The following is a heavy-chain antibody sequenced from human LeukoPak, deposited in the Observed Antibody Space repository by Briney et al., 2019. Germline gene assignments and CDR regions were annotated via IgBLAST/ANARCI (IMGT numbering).Heavy chain of an antibody. CDR2: INHSGST. CDR1: GGSISSGGYY. J-gene: IGHJ4*02. V-gene: IGHV4-39*07. Sequence: SETLSLTCTVSGGSISSGGYYWSWIRQPPGKGLEWIGEINHSGSTYYNPSLKSRVTISVDRSKNQFSLKLSSVTAADTAVYYCARGESPGYSSSWYIDYWGQGTLVTVSS. D-gene: IGHD6-13*01. CDR3: ARGESPGYSSSWYIDY.